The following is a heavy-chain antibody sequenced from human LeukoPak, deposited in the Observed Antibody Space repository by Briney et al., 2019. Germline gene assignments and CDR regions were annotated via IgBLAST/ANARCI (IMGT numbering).Heavy chain of an antibody. CDR2: ISGSGGST. J-gene: IGHJ4*02. CDR1: GFTFSSYA. Sequence: PGGSLRLSCAAAGFTFSSYAMSWVRQAPGKGLEWVSAISGSGGSTYYADSVKGRFTISKDNSKNTLYLQMNSLRAEDTAVYYCAKDPYSSSWYVVDYWGQGTLVTVSS. V-gene: IGHV3-23*01. D-gene: IGHD6-13*01. CDR3: AKDPYSSSWYVVDY.